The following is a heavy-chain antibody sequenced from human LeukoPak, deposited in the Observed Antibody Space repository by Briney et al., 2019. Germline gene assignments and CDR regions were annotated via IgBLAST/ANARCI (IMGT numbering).Heavy chain of an antibody. V-gene: IGHV3-23*01. CDR1: GFTFSSSA. Sequence: PGGSLRLSCAASGFTFSSSAMSWVRQAPGKGLEWVSTISGSDSSTYYADSVKGRFTISRDNSKNTLYLQMNSLRVDDTAVYYCARAYFDYWGQGTLVTVSS. J-gene: IGHJ4*02. CDR2: ISGSDSST. CDR3: ARAYFDY.